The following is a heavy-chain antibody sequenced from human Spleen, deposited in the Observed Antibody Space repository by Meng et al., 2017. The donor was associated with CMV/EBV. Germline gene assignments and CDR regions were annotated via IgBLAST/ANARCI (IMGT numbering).Heavy chain of an antibody. Sequence: SETLSLTCTVSGGSISSSSYYWGWVRQPPGKGLEWIGSIYYIGNTEQNPSLRSRVIISVDRSQNQFSLRLSSVNAADTAVYYCARDYDCDSAYCYNWFDPWGQGTLVTVSS. J-gene: IGHJ5*02. CDR2: IYYIGNT. D-gene: IGHD2-2*02. V-gene: IGHV4-39*07. CDR1: GGSISSSSYY. CDR3: ARDYDCDSAYCYNWFDP.